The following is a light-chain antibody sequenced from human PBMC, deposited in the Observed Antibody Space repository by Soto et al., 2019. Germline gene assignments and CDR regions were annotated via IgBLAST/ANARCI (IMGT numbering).Light chain of an antibody. Sequence: DIPMTQSPSTLSASVGDRVTITCRASQSISSWLAWYQQKPGKAPKLLSYDASSLESGVPSRFSGSGSGTEFTLTISSLQPDDFATYYCQQYNSYSLTFGGGTKVEIK. CDR1: QSISSW. V-gene: IGKV1-5*01. CDR3: QQYNSYSLT. J-gene: IGKJ4*01. CDR2: DAS.